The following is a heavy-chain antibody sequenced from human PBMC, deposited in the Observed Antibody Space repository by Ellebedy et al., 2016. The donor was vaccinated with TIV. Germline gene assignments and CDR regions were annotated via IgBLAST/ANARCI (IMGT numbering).Heavy chain of an antibody. Sequence: PGGSLRLSCAASGFTFSDYGMHWVRQAPGKGLEWVAFIQYDGSNKNYADSVKGRVTISRDNSKNTLYLQMNSLRTEDTAVYYCVKDGDYASFAYWGQGTLVTVSS. CDR1: GFTFSDYG. V-gene: IGHV3-30*02. CDR3: VKDGDYASFAY. J-gene: IGHJ4*02. CDR2: IQYDGSNK. D-gene: IGHD4-17*01.